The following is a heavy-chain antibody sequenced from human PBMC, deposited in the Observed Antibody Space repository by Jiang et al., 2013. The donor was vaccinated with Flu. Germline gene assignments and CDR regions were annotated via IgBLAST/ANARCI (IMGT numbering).Heavy chain of an antibody. D-gene: IGHD3-22*01. J-gene: IGHJ4*02. CDR2: IDHSGST. Sequence: LLKPSETLSLTCVVYGESFSGYYWSWIRQPPGKGLEWIGDIDHSGSTNYNPSLKSRVTISVDTSKRQVSLNLSSVTAADTAVYYCARGPYYYDTSGYFYWGQGTLVSVSS. CDR1: GESFSGYY. CDR3: ARGPYYYDTSGYFY. V-gene: IGHV4-34*01.